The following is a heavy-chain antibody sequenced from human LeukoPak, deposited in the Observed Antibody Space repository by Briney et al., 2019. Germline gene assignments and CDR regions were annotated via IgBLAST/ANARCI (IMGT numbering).Heavy chain of an antibody. CDR3: ASRYCGGDCYPTRHLDI. CDR1: GGTFSSYA. Sequence: ASVKVSCKASGGTFSSYAISWVRQAPGQGLEWMGGIIPIFGTANYAQKFQGRVTITADKSTSTAYMELSSLRSEDTAVYYCASRYCGGDCYPTRHLDIWGQGTLVTVSS. CDR2: IIPIFGTA. D-gene: IGHD2-21*02. J-gene: IGHJ4*02. V-gene: IGHV1-69*06.